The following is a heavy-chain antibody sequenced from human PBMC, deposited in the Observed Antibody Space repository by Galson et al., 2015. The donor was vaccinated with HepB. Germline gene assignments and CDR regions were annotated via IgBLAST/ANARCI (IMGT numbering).Heavy chain of an antibody. D-gene: IGHD3-22*01. CDR3: ARVHNSGYYDDDY. Sequence: SLRLSCAASGFTFSSYGMHWVRQAPGKGLEWVSYISSSSSTIYYADSVKGRFTISRDNAKNSLYLQMNSLRAEDTAVYYCARVHNSGYYDDDYWGQGTLVTVSS. CDR2: ISSSSSTI. CDR1: GFTFSSYG. V-gene: IGHV3-48*01. J-gene: IGHJ4*02.